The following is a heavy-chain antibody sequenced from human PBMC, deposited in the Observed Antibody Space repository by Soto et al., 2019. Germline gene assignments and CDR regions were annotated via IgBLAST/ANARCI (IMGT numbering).Heavy chain of an antibody. J-gene: IGHJ5*02. CDR2: MNPNSGNT. Sequence: QVQLVQSGAEVKKPGASVKVSCKASGYTFTSYDINWVRQATGQGLEWMGWMNPNSGNTGYAQKFQGRGTRTRNTSISTAYMELSSLRSEDTAVYYCARGNYDFWSGYEYNWFDPWGQGTLVTVSS. CDR1: GYTFTSYD. V-gene: IGHV1-8*01. CDR3: ARGNYDFWSGYEYNWFDP. D-gene: IGHD3-3*01.